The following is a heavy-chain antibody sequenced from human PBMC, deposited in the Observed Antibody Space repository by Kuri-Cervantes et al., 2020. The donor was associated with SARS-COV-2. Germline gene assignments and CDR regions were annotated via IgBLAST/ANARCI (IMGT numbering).Heavy chain of an antibody. J-gene: IGHJ6*02. CDR1: GGSFSAYY. D-gene: IGHD3-10*01. Sequence: GSLRLSCAVYGGSFSAYYWSWIRQPPGKGLEWIGEINHSGSTNYNPSLKSRVTISVDTSKHQLSLKLSSVTAADTAVYYCARGWDYGSGSYYPRGDYGMDVWGQGTTVTVSS. V-gene: IGHV4-34*01. CDR2: INHSGST. CDR3: ARGWDYGSGSYYPRGDYGMDV.